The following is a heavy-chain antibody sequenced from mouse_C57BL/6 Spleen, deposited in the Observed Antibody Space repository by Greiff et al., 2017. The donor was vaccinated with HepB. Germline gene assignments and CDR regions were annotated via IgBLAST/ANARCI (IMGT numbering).Heavy chain of an antibody. CDR3: ARDGNYRHWYFDV. D-gene: IGHD2-1*01. V-gene: IGHV1-42*01. CDR2: INPSTGGT. J-gene: IGHJ1*03. CDR1: GYSFTGYY. Sequence: EVQGVESGPELVKPGASVKISCKASGYSFTGYYMNWVKQSPEKSLEWIGEINPSTGGTTYNQKFKAKATLTVDKSSSTAYMQLKSLTSEDSAVYYCARDGNYRHWYFDVWGTGTTVTVSS.